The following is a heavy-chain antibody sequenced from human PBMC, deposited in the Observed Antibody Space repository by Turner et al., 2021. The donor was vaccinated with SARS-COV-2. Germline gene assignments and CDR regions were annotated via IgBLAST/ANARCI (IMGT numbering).Heavy chain of an antibody. CDR2: IRPGHGKA. V-gene: IGHV1-69*04. D-gene: IGHD3-22*01. J-gene: IGHJ6*02. CDR1: GRTSRSNA. CDR3: ARAKANHNDSSGYQYGMDV. Sequence: VQLLLSGAEGQKSGSSLKVSCQASGRTSRSNAINGERQAPGQWLEGMGRIRPGHGKASYAKKFQGRVTITAAKSTGTAYMELSSLRSEVTAVYYCARAKANHNDSSGYQYGMDVWGQGTPVTVSS.